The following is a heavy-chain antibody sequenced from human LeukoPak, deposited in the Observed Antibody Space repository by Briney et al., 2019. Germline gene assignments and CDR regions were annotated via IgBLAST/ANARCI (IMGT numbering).Heavy chain of an antibody. CDR1: GFTFNIYS. CDR3: ARAGSSGWYPDY. J-gene: IGHJ4*02. V-gene: IGHV4-59*01. D-gene: IGHD6-19*01. CDR2: IYSSGNT. Sequence: GSLRLSCAASGFTFNIYSMNWVRQAPGKGLERIGYIYSSGNTNYNPSLKSRVTMSVDTSKNQFSLKLSSLTAADTAVYYCARAGSSGWYPDYWGQGTLVTVSS.